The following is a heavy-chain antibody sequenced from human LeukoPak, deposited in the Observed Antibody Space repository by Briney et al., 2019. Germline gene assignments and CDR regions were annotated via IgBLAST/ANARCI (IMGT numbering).Heavy chain of an antibody. Sequence: KPSETLSLTCTVSGGSISSYYWSWIRQPPGKGLEWIGYIYYSGSTNYNPSLKSRVTISVDTSKNQFSLKLSSVTAADTAVYYCARMRRASRSYYCGSGSYSTFDYWGQGTLVTVSS. CDR1: GGSISSYY. V-gene: IGHV4-59*01. CDR2: IYYSGST. D-gene: IGHD3-10*01. J-gene: IGHJ4*02. CDR3: ARMRRASRSYYCGSGSYSTFDY.